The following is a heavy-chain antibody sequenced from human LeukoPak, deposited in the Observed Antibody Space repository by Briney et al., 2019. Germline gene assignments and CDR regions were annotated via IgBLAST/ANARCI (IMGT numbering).Heavy chain of an antibody. J-gene: IGHJ4*02. CDR2: ISSSGSTI. D-gene: IGHD5-18*01. CDR1: GFTFSSYE. V-gene: IGHV3-48*03. Sequence: HTGGSLRLSCAASGFTFSSYEMNWVRQAPGKGLEWVSYISSSGSTIYYADSVKGRFTISRDNAKNSLYLQMNSLRAEDTALYYCAKDKVGYSYGYLDYWGQGTLVTVSS. CDR3: AKDKVGYSYGYLDY.